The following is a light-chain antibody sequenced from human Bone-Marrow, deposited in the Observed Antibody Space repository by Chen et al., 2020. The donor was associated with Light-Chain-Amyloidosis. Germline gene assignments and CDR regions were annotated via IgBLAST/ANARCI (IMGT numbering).Light chain of an antibody. CDR1: DLPTKY. CDR3: QSADSSGKYGVI. CDR2: RDT. V-gene: IGLV3-25*03. Sequence: SYELTQPPSVSVSPGQTARITCSGDDLPTKYAYWYQQKPGQAPVLVIHRDTERPSGISGRFTGSSSGTTATLTISEIQAEDEADYRSQSADSSGKYGVIFGGGTKLSVL. J-gene: IGLJ2*01.